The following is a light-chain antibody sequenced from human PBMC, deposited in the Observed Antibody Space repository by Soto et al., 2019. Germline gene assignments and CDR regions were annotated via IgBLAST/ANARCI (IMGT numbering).Light chain of an antibody. J-gene: IGLJ2*01. V-gene: IGLV1-40*01. Sequence: QPVLTQPPSVSGAPGQRVTISCTGTRSNIGAGYDVHWYQQVPGTAPKLLIYGNSNRPSGVPDRFSGSKSGTSASLAITGLQADDEADYYCQSYDTSLSGSGVFGGGTKLTVL. CDR3: QSYDTSLSGSGV. CDR2: GNS. CDR1: RSNIGAGYD.